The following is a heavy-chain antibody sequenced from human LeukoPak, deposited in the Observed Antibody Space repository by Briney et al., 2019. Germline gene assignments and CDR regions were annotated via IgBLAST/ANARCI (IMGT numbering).Heavy chain of an antibody. J-gene: IGHJ4*02. CDR3: TTDHGTMVRGTLLY. D-gene: IGHD3-10*01. V-gene: IGHV3-15*01. CDR1: GFTFSNAW. CDR2: TKSKTDGGTT. Sequence: PGGSLRLSCAASGFTFSNAWMSWVRQAPGKGLEWVGRTKSKTDGGTTDYAAPVKGRFTISRDDSKNTLYPQMNSLKTEDTAVYYCTTDHGTMVRGTLLYWGQGTLVTVSS.